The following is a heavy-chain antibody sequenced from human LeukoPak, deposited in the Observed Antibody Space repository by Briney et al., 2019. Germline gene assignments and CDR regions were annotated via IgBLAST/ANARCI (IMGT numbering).Heavy chain of an antibody. CDR2: IRYDGSIK. CDR1: GFTFSHHG. V-gene: IGHV3-30*02. Sequence: GGSLRLSCAASGFTFSHHGMHWVRLAPGKGLEWVAFIRYDGSIKYYVDSVKGRFTVSRDNSKNTLYLQMNSLRAEDTAIYYCAKDVNVGGDYFDYWGQGTLVTVSS. CDR3: AKDVNVGGDYFDY. D-gene: IGHD3-10*01. J-gene: IGHJ4*02.